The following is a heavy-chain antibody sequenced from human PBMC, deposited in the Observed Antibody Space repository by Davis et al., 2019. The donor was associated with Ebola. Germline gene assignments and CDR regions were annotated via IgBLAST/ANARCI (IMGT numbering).Heavy chain of an antibody. CDR3: ARGGVVVVPAAMRSLYYGMDV. D-gene: IGHD2-2*01. CDR2: ISSSGSTI. V-gene: IGHV3-48*03. J-gene: IGHJ6*02. CDR1: GFTFSSYE. Sequence: PGGSLRLSCAASGFTFSSYEMNWVRQAPGKGLEWVSYISSSGSTIYYADSVKGRFTISRDNAKNSLYLQMNSLRAEDTAVYYCARGGVVVVPAAMRSLYYGMDVWGQGTTVTVSS.